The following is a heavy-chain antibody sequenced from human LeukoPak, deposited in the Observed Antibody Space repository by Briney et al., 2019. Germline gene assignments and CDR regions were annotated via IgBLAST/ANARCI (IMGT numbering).Heavy chain of an antibody. D-gene: IGHD1-1*01. CDR1: GFTFSVSW. J-gene: IGHJ4*02. CDR3: ARGGTTFEH. CDR2: IKYDGNEK. V-gene: IGHV3-7*01. Sequence: GGSLRLSCAASGFTFSVSWMCWVRQAPGKGLEWVANIKYDGNEKYYVDSVKGRFTISRDNAKNSLYLQMNSLSAEDTAVYYCARGGTTFEHWGQGTLVTVSS.